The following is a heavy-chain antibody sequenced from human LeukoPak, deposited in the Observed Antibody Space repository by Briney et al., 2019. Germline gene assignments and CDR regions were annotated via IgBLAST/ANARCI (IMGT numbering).Heavy chain of an antibody. CDR3: ARDYTVPWFDP. CDR1: GGSFSGYY. CDR2: INHSGST. J-gene: IGHJ5*02. V-gene: IGHV4-34*01. D-gene: IGHD4-11*01. Sequence: SETLSLTCAVYGGSFSGYYWSWIRQPPGKGLEWIGEINHSGSTNYNPSLKSRVTISVDTSKNQFSLKLSSVTAADTAVYYCARDYTVPWFDPWGQGTLVTVSS.